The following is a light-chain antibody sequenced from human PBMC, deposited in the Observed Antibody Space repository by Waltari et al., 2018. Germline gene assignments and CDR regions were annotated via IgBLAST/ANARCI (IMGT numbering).Light chain of an antibody. CDR1: QAIINF. CDR3: QKYNSAPLT. Sequence: DIQMTQSPSPVSASVRDRVTFTCRASQAIINFLAWYQEKPGKVPKLLIYAASTLQSGVPSRFSGSGAGTEFTLTISSLQPEDVATYYCQKYNSAPLTFGGGTKVEIK. CDR2: AAS. V-gene: IGKV1-27*01. J-gene: IGKJ4*01.